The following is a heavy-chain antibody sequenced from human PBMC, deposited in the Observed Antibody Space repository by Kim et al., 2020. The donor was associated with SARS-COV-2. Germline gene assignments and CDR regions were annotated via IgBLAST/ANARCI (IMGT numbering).Heavy chain of an antibody. Sequence: SVKVSCKASGDTFSTYAIIWVRQAPGQGLEWMGGIIPMFGSANYAQKFQGRVTISADESTSTASMELSGLRPEDTAVYYCASTNYYDSSGYGFSSRRYY. CDR1: GDTFSTYA. J-gene: IGHJ6*01. CDR3: ASTNYYDSSGYGFSSRRYY. D-gene: IGHD3-22*01. CDR2: IIPMFGSA. V-gene: IGHV1-69*13.